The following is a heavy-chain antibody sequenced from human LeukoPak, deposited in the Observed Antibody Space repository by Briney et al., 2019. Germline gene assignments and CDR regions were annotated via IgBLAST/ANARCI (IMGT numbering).Heavy chain of an antibody. CDR3: AKDSASGTWFGKFDY. D-gene: IGHD3-10*01. Sequence: GGSLRLSCAAPGFTFSSYAMSWVRQAPGKGLEWVSAISGSGGSTYYADSVKGRFTISRDNSKSTLYLQMNSLRAEDTAVYFCAKDSASGTWFGKFDYWGQGTLVTVSS. J-gene: IGHJ4*02. V-gene: IGHV3-23*01. CDR2: ISGSGGST. CDR1: GFTFSSYA.